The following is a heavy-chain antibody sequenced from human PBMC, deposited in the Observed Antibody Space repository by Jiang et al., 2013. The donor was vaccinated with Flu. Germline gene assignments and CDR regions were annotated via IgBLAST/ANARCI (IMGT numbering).Heavy chain of an antibody. J-gene: IGHJ3*01. V-gene: IGHV2-5*02. CDR1: GFLLTTSGVG. D-gene: IGHD5-24*01. Sequence: KPTQTLTLTCTFSGFLLTTSGVGVGWIRQPPGKALEWLALIYWDDAKRFSPSLKNRLTIIKGAPKNQVILTMTKMDPLDTATYFCAHTGNGYHYRPDAFDLWGHGTLVTVSS. CDR2: IYWDDAK. CDR3: AHTGNGYHYRPDAFDL.